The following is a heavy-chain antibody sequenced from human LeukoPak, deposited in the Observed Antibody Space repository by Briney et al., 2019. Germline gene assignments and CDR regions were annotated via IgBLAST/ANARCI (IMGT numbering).Heavy chain of an antibody. CDR3: AKGPLSHFDY. CDR1: GLTVRNNF. J-gene: IGHJ4*02. CDR2: ISGSGGST. Sequence: GGSLRLSCAASGLTVRNNFMSWVRQAPGKGLEWVSAISGSGGSTYYAVSVKGRFTISRDNSKNTLYLQMNSLRAEDTAVYYCAKGPLSHFDYWGQGTLVTVSS. V-gene: IGHV3-23*01. D-gene: IGHD2/OR15-2a*01.